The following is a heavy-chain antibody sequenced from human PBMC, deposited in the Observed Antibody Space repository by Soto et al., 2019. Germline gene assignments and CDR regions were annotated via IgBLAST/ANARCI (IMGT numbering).Heavy chain of an antibody. D-gene: IGHD2-2*01. CDR1: GFTFSFYA. Sequence: LRLSCAASGFTFSFYAMHWVRQAPGKGLEWVAVISYDGSNKYYADSVKGRFTISRDNSKNTLYLQMNSLRAEDTAVYYCARDPAAKGYLLNWFDPWGQGTQVTVSS. J-gene: IGHJ5*02. CDR3: ARDPAAKGYLLNWFDP. V-gene: IGHV3-30-3*01. CDR2: ISYDGSNK.